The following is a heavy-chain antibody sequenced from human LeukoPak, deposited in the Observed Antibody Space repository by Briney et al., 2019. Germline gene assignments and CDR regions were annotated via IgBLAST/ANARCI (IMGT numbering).Heavy chain of an antibody. CDR1: GYTFTGYY. CDR2: INPNSGGT. V-gene: IGHV1-2*02. D-gene: IGHD5-18*01. J-gene: IGHJ4*02. Sequence: ASVKVSCKASGYTFTGYYMHWVRKDPGQGLERKGWINPNSGGTNYAQKFQGRVTMTRDTSISTAYMELSRLRSDDTAVYYCARDNSYGYLMSYWGQGTLVTVSS. CDR3: ARDNSYGYLMSY.